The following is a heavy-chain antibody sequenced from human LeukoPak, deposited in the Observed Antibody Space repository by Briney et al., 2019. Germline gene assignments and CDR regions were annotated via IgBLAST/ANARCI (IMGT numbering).Heavy chain of an antibody. V-gene: IGHV5-51*01. CDR2: IYPGDSDT. J-gene: IGHJ4*02. Sequence: GESLKISCEGSGYSFTDYWIGWVRQMPGKGLEWMGIIYPGDSDTRYSPSFQGQVTISADKTIGTAYLQWSSLRASDTAVYYCARLGLVRGVLDYWGQGTLVTVSS. CDR1: GYSFTDYW. CDR3: ARLGLVRGVLDY. D-gene: IGHD3-10*01.